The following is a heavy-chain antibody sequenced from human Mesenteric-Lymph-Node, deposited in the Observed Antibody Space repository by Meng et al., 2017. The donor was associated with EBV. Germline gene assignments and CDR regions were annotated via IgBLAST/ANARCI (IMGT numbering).Heavy chain of an antibody. Sequence: QVQLVESGAGGKKPGYSVKVSCKTSGYIFSHYGIDWVRQAPGQGLEWMGWIYTFNDDTIYAESFQDRVTLTTDTSTSTVYMELKSLRSDDTAVYYCARTYSSTSHFDYWGQGSLVTVSS. D-gene: IGHD6-6*01. CDR3: ARTYSSTSHFDY. CDR2: IYTFNDDT. V-gene: IGHV1-18*01. CDR1: GYIFSHYG. J-gene: IGHJ4*02.